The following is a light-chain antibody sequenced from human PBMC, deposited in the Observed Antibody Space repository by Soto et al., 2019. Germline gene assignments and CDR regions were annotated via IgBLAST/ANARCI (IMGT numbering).Light chain of an antibody. V-gene: IGKV1-5*01. Sequence: EIQMTQSLSTLSSSVGERVTLTCRASQSISSWLAWYQQKPGKAPRLLIYDASSVASGVPARFSGSGSGTEFTLTISSLQPDDFATYYCQQYNNYSPTFGHGTKLDIK. CDR3: QQYNNYSPT. CDR2: DAS. CDR1: QSISSW. J-gene: IGKJ2*01.